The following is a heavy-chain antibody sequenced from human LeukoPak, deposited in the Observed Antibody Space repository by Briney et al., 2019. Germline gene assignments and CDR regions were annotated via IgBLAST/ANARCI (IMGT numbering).Heavy chain of an antibody. J-gene: IGHJ6*03. CDR3: AKVGDGNIHYYYMDV. CDR1: GFTFSSYG. CDR2: IPYDGSNK. Sequence: PGGSLRLSCAASGFTFSSYGMHWVRQAPGKGLEWVAFIPYDGSNKYYADSVKGRFTISRDNSKNTLYLQMNSLRAEDTAVYYCAKVGDGNIHYYYMDVWGKGTTVTISS. D-gene: IGHD5-24*01. V-gene: IGHV3-30*02.